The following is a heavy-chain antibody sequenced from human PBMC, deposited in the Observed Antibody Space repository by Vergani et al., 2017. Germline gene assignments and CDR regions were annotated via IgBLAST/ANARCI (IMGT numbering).Heavy chain of an antibody. D-gene: IGHD6-13*01. V-gene: IGHV3-9*01. CDR1: GFTFDYA. CDR2: INWNSDSI. Sequence: VQLVESGGGLVQPGRSLRLSCAASGFTFDYAMHWVRQAPGKGLEWVSGINWNSDSIAYADSVKGRFTISRDNAKNSLYLQMNSLRAEDTALYYCVKDIAASGNYWYFDLWGRGTLVTVSS. J-gene: IGHJ2*01. CDR3: VKDIAASGNYWYFDL.